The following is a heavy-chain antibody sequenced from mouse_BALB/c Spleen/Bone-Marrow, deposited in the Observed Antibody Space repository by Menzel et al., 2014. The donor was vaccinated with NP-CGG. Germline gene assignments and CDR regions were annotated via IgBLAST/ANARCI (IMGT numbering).Heavy chain of an antibody. D-gene: IGHD1-1*01. Sequence: VQLQQSGAELVRPGVSVKIPCKGSGYTFTDCSIHWIKQSHAKSLEWIGAISTYYGDATNNQKFKGKATLTVDKSSSTAYMELARLASEDSVIYYCARGVTTGAMDYWGQGTSVTVSS. CDR2: ISTYYGDA. V-gene: IGHV1-67*01. J-gene: IGHJ4*01. CDR3: ARGVTTGAMDY. CDR1: GYTFTDCS.